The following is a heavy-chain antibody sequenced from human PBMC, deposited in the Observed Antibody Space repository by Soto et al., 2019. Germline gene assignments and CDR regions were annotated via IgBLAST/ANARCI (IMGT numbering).Heavy chain of an antibody. Sequence: SVTVSCKASGGSFSRYAINWVRQAPGQGLEWMGGIIPMFGKANYAQKFQGRVTITADESTSTGYLELRSLTSEDTAVYYCARDGTLYDSSGYYYLYWGQGTRVTVSS. D-gene: IGHD3-22*01. CDR3: ARDGTLYDSSGYYYLY. J-gene: IGHJ4*02. CDR2: IIPMFGKA. CDR1: GGSFSRYA. V-gene: IGHV1-69*13.